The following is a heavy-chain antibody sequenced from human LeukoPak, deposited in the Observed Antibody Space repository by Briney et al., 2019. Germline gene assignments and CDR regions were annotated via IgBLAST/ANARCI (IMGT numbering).Heavy chain of an antibody. CDR3: AKGPEDTALVTIDY. CDR1: GFTFSSYG. J-gene: IGHJ4*02. D-gene: IGHD5-18*01. V-gene: IGHV3-30*18. CDR2: ISYDGSNK. Sequence: PGGSLRLSCAGSGFTFSSYGMHWVRQAPGKGLEWVAVISYDGSNKYYADSVKGRFTISRDNSKNRLYLEMNSLRAEDTAVYYCAKGPEDTALVTIDYWGQGALVTVSS.